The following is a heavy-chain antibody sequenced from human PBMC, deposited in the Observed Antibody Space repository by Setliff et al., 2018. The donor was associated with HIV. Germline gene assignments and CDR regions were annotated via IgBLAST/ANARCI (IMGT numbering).Heavy chain of an antibody. V-gene: IGHV4-34*01. CDR2: INHSGST. J-gene: IGHJ6*03. Sequence: SETLSLTCTVSGGSISGYYWAWIRQSAGKGLEWIGEINHSGSTNYNPSLKSRVTISVDTSKNQFSLNLTSVSAADTAVYYCATVARRLEPASLVHRYMDVWGTGTAVTVSS. D-gene: IGHD1-1*01. CDR1: GGSISGYY. CDR3: ATVARRLEPASLVHRYMDV.